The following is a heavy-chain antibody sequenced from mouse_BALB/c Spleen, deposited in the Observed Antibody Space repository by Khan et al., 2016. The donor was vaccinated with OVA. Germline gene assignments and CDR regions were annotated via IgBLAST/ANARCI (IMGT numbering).Heavy chain of an antibody. J-gene: IGHJ3*01. V-gene: IGHV3-2*02. D-gene: IGHD2-4*01. CDR2: INYSGNT. CDR1: GYSITSEYA. Sequence: EVQLQESGPGLVKPSQSLSLTCTVTGYSITSEYAWNWIRQFPGNKLERMGYINYSGNTRFNPSLTSRTSITRDTSKNQFFLQLISVTSEDTATYYCARKNYDDYDPFPYWGQGTLVTVSA. CDR3: ARKNYDDYDPFPY.